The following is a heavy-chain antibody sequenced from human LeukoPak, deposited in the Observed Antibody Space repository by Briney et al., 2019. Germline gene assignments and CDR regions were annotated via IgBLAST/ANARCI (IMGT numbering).Heavy chain of an antibody. CDR2: FYHSGAT. CDR1: GYSIASGYY. D-gene: IGHD3-22*01. CDR3: ARGDSITMIAGTS. J-gene: IGHJ5*02. V-gene: IGHV4-38-2*02. Sequence: SETLSLNCSVSGYSIASGYYWGWIRQPPGKGLEWIGNFYHSGATYYNPSLKSRVTISFDKSKNRLSLELGSVTAADTAVYYCARGDSITMIAGTSWGQGTLVTVSS.